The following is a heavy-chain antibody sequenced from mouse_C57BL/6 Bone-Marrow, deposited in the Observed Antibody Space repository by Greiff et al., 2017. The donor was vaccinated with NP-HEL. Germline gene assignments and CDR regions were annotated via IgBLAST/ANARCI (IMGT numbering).Heavy chain of an antibody. J-gene: IGHJ2*01. CDR2: IDPENGDT. Sequence: EVKLMESGAELVRPGASVKLSCTASGFNIKDDYMHWVKQRPEQGLEWIGWIDPENGDTEYASKFQGKATIPADTASNTAYLQLSSLTSDDTAVYYCTTPYYDGHYFDYWGQGTTLTVSS. CDR3: TTPYYDGHYFDY. D-gene: IGHD1-1*01. V-gene: IGHV14-4*01. CDR1: GFNIKDDY.